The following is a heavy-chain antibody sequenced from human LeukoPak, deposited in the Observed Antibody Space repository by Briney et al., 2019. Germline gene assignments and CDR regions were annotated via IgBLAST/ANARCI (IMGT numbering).Heavy chain of an antibody. CDR2: IVSTSSLM. CDR1: GFTVSSNY. V-gene: IGHV3-21*01. CDR3: ARDLRDSSMITYPYFMDV. D-gene: IGHD3-16*01. Sequence: GGSLRLSCAASGFTVSSNYMSWVRQAPGKGLEWVSSIVSTSSLMSYADSVKGRFTISRDNAKNSVYLQMNSLRAEDTAVYFCARDLRDSSMITYPYFMDVWGKGTTVTISS. J-gene: IGHJ6*03.